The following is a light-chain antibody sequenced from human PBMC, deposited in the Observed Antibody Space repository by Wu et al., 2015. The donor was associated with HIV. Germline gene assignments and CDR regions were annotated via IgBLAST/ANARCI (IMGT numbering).Light chain of an antibody. CDR2: GAS. CDR3: QHYGSSQWT. Sequence: CRASQSVTSGNLAWYQQRPATAPRLLIYGASSRATGIPDRFSGSGSGTDFTLTISTLKSEDFAVYYCQHYGSSQWTFGQGTRVEI. V-gene: IGKV3-20*01. J-gene: IGKJ1*01. CDR1: QSVTSGN.